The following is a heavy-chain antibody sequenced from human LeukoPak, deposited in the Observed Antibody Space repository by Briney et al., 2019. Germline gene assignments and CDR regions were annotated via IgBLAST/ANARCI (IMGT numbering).Heavy chain of an antibody. V-gene: IGHV3-30-3*01. J-gene: IGHJ4*02. D-gene: IGHD2-21*02. CDR3: AREFHLTNVVTEGDY. CDR1: GFTFSSYA. CDR2: ISYDGSNK. Sequence: PGGSLRLSCAASGFTFSSYAMHWVRQAPGKGLGWVAVISYDGSNKYYADSVKGRFTISRDNSKNTLYLQMNSLRAEDTAVYYCAREFHLTNVVTEGDYWGQGTLVTVSS.